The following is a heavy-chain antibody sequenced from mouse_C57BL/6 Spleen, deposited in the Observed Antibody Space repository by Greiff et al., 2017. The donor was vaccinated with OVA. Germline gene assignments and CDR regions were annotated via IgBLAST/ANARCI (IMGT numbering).Heavy chain of an antibody. CDR2: IDPANGNT. V-gene: IGHV14-3*01. CDR1: GFNIKNTY. D-gene: IGHD1-1*01. J-gene: IGHJ2*01. Sequence: VQLQQSVAELVRPGPSFNLSCTASGFNIKNTYMHWVKQRPEQGLEWIGRIDPANGNTKYAPKFQGKATITADTSSNTAYLQLSSLTSEDTAIYYCARGTTVVANYFDYWGQGTTLTVSS. CDR3: ARGTTVVANYFDY.